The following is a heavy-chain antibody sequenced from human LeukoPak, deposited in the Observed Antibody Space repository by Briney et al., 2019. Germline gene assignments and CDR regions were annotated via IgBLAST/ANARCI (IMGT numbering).Heavy chain of an antibody. CDR3: ARRRDLYPGSYYPFDY. CDR2: IYPGDSDT. D-gene: IGHD1-26*01. Sequence: GESLKISCKGSGYSFTSYWIGWVRQMPGKGLEWMGIIYPGDSDTRYSPSFQGQVTISADKSISTAYLQWSSLKASDTAMYYCARRRDLYPGSYYPFDYWGQGTLITVSS. V-gene: IGHV5-51*01. J-gene: IGHJ4*02. CDR1: GYSFTSYW.